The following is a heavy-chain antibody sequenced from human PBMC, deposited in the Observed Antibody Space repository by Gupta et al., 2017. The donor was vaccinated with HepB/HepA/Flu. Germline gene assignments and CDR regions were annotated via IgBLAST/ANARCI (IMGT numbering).Heavy chain of an antibody. Sequence: QVQLQQWGAGLLKPSETLSLTCAVYGCSFSGYYWSWIRQPPGKGLEWIGEINHSGRTNYNPSLKGRVTISGDTSKNQFSLKLSSVTAADTAVDYGARGGPVGFWSGYYYWGQGTRVTVSS. J-gene: IGHJ4*02. CDR2: INHSGRT. D-gene: IGHD3-3*01. V-gene: IGHV4-34*01. CDR3: ARGGPVGFWSGYYY. CDR1: GCSFSGYY.